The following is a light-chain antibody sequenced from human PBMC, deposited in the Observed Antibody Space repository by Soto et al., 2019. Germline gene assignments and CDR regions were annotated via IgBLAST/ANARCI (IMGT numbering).Light chain of an antibody. CDR2: GAS. CDR1: QSVNSN. J-gene: IGKJ1*01. Sequence: VVLTQSPGTLSLSPGERATLSCRASQSVNSNLAWYQQKLGQAPRVLIYGASTRATGIPDRFSGSGSGTDFTLTISRLEPEDFAVYYCQQYGSSPWTFGQGTKVDIK. V-gene: IGKV3-20*01. CDR3: QQYGSSPWT.